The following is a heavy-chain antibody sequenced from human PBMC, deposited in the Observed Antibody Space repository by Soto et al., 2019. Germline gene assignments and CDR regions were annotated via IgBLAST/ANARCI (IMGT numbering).Heavy chain of an antibody. Sequence: SETLSLTCAVSGGSISSGGYSWSWIRQPPGKGLEWIGSIYYSGSTYYNPSLKSRVTVSVDTSKNQFSLKLSSVTAADTAKYFCAREGNLGRWLQPLDFWGQGTLVTVSS. J-gene: IGHJ4*02. CDR3: AREGNLGRWLQPLDF. CDR1: GGSISSGGYS. V-gene: IGHV4-30-2*03. D-gene: IGHD5-12*01. CDR2: IYYSGST.